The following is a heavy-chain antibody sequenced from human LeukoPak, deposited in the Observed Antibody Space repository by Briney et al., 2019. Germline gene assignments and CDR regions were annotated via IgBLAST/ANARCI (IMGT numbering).Heavy chain of an antibody. CDR2: IYHSGRT. V-gene: IGHV4-4*02. CDR1: GDSISSSNW. CDR3: ARKNIPSPRIRYSSDWNGRAFDY. D-gene: IGHD6-25*01. Sequence: PSGTLSLTCTVSGDSISSSNWWSWVRQPPGKGLEWIGEIYHSGRTNYNPSLKSRVTISVDKSKNQFSLKLSSVTAADTAVYSCARKNIPSPRIRYSSDWNGRAFDYWGQGTLVTVSS. J-gene: IGHJ4*02.